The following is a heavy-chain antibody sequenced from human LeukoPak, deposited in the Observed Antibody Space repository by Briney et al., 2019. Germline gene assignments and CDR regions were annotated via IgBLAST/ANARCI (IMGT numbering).Heavy chain of an antibody. CDR2: TYYRSKWYN. CDR1: GDSVSGNSTA. V-gene: IGHV6-1*01. D-gene: IGHD5-24*01. J-gene: IGHJ3*01. Sequence: SQTLSLTCAISGDSVSGNSTAYNWIRQSPPRGLEWLGRTYYRSKWYNDYAVSVKSRITINPDTSKNQLSLQLNSVTPEDTAVYYCARGGQGDGYSADEAFDFWGQGTMVTVSS. CDR3: ARGGQGDGYSADEAFDF.